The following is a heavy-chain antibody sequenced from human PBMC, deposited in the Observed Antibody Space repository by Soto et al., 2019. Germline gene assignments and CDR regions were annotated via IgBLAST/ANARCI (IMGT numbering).Heavy chain of an antibody. CDR3: ARGLSVTLFDN. Sequence: QVQLQESGPGLVKPSQTLSLTCTVSGGSISTGGYYWTWIRQHPGKGLEWIGYIYYSGSTYYNPSLKSRVTISVDTSKNQFSLKLSSVTATDTAVYYCARGLSVTLFDNWGQGTLVTVSS. J-gene: IGHJ4*02. CDR2: IYYSGST. CDR1: GGSISTGGYY. D-gene: IGHD4-17*01. V-gene: IGHV4-31*03.